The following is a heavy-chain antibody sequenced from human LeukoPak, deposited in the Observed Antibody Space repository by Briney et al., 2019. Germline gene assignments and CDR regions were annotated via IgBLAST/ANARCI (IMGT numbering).Heavy chain of an antibody. D-gene: IGHD3-22*01. CDR2: IWYDGSNK. J-gene: IGHJ4*02. Sequence: PGGSLRLSCAVSGLTFSSSWMHWVRQAPGKGLEWVAVIWYDGSNKYYADSVKGRFTISRDNSKNTLYLQMNSLRAEDTAVYYCARDHYYYDSSGYYYLVPPGDYWGQGTLVTVSS. V-gene: IGHV3-33*08. CDR1: GLTFSSSW. CDR3: ARDHYYYDSSGYYYLVPPGDY.